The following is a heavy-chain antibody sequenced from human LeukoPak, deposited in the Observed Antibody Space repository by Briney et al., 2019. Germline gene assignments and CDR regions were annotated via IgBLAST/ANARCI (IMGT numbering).Heavy chain of an antibody. Sequence: GGSLRLPCAASGFTFSSYTMHWIRQAPGKGLEWVLSISGSNSYIFYADSVKGRFTVSRDNAKDSLYLQMNSLRAEDTAVYYCARALTTLTYEGYWGQGTLVTVSS. CDR3: ARALTTLTYEGY. CDR2: ISGSNSYI. V-gene: IGHV3-21*01. J-gene: IGHJ4*02. D-gene: IGHD1-1*01. CDR1: GFTFSSYT.